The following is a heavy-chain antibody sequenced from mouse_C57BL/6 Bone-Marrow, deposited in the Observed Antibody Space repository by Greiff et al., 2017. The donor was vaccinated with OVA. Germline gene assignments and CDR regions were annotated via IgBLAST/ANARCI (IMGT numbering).Heavy chain of an antibody. Sequence: EVQLQESGAELVRPGASVKLSCTASGFNIKDDYMHLVKQRPEQGLEWIGWIDPENGDTEYASKFQGKATITADTSSNTAYLQLSSLTSEDTAVYYCTTDYDYDDWYFDVWGTGTTVTVSS. V-gene: IGHV14-4*01. J-gene: IGHJ1*03. D-gene: IGHD2-4*01. CDR3: TTDYDYDDWYFDV. CDR1: GFNIKDDY. CDR2: IDPENGDT.